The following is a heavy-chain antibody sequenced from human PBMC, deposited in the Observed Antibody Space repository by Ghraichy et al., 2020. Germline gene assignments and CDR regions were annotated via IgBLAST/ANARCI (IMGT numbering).Heavy chain of an antibody. CDR2: IHYSEST. J-gene: IGHJ4*02. D-gene: IGHD1-26*01. V-gene: IGHV4-30-4*08. Sequence: SQTLSLTCTVSGGSISSGDYYWSWIRQPPGKGLEWIGDIHYSESTYYNPSLKSRVTISVDTSKNQFSLKLSSVTAADTAVYYCARDRSLEGGTYSFDYWGQGTLVTVSS. CDR3: ARDRSLEGGTYSFDY. CDR1: GGSISSGDYY.